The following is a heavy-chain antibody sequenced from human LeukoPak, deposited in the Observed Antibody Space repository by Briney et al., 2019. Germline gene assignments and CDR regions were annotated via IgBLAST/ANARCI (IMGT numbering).Heavy chain of an antibody. CDR2: ISGSGGST. CDR3: ARITAPLGAFDI. D-gene: IGHD3-16*01. J-gene: IGHJ3*02. CDR1: GFTFSSYA. V-gene: IGHV3-23*01. Sequence: GGSLRLSCAASGFTFSSYAMSWVRQAPGKGLEWVSAISGSGGSTYYADSVKGRFTISRDNSKNTLYLQMNSLRAEDTAVYYCARITAPLGAFDIWGQGTMVTVSS.